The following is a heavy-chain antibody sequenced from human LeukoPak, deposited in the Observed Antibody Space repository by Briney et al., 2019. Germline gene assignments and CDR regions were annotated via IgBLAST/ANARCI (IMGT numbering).Heavy chain of an antibody. Sequence: ASVKVSCKASGYTFTNYGITWVRQAPGQGLEWMGIINPGGRSTSYAQKFQGRVTMTRDTSTSTVYMELSSLRSEDTAVYYCARVAPITMVRGVIIPYYYYYMDVWGKGTTVTISS. CDR2: INPGGRST. V-gene: IGHV1-46*01. D-gene: IGHD3-10*01. CDR1: GYTFTNYG. J-gene: IGHJ6*03. CDR3: ARVAPITMVRGVIIPYYYYYMDV.